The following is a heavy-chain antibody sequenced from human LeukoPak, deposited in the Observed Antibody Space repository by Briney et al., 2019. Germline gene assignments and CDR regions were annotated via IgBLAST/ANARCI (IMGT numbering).Heavy chain of an antibody. CDR1: GFTFSSYG. Sequence: GGSLRLSCAASGFTFSSYGMHWVRQAPGKGLEWVAVISYDGSNKYYADSVKGRLTISRDNSKNTLYLQMNSLRAEDTAVYYCAKAASYFDWLFDYWGQGTLVTVSS. J-gene: IGHJ4*02. V-gene: IGHV3-30*18. CDR2: ISYDGSNK. CDR3: AKAASYFDWLFDY. D-gene: IGHD3-9*01.